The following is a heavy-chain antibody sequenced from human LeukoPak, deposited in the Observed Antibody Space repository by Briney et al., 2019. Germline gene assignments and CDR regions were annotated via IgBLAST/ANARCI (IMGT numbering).Heavy chain of an antibody. CDR3: AKAGVTTFPYYFDY. V-gene: IGHV3-23*01. Sequence: ETLSLTCAVSGYSISSGYYWGWIRQPPGKGLEWVAAISDSGAATNYADSVKGRFTMSRDNSKNTLYLQMNSLRAEDTAVYYCAKAGVTTFPYYFDYWGQGALVTVSS. CDR2: ISDSGAAT. CDR1: GYSISSGYY. J-gene: IGHJ4*02. D-gene: IGHD2/OR15-2a*01.